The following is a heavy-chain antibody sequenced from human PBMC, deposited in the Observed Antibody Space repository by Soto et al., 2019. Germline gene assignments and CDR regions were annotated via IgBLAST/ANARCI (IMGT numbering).Heavy chain of an antibody. CDR3: ARVDWCSGGSCYPFDY. Sequence: PWGSLRLSCAASGFTFSSYSMNWVRQAPGKGLEWVSSISSSSSYIYYADSVKGRFTISRDNAKNSLYLQMNSLRAEDTAVYYCARVDWCSGGSCYPFDYWGQGTLVTVSS. V-gene: IGHV3-21*01. J-gene: IGHJ4*02. CDR1: GFTFSSYS. CDR2: ISSSSSYI. D-gene: IGHD2-15*01.